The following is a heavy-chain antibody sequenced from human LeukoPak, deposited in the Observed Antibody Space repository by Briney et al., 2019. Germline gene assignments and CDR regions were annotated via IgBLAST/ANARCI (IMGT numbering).Heavy chain of an antibody. V-gene: IGHV4-30-4*08. D-gene: IGHD1-20*01. J-gene: IGHJ5*02. Sequence: KASETLSLTCTVSGGSISSGDYYWSWIRQPPGKGLEWIGYIYYRGSTYYNPSLKRRVTISVETSKNQFSLKLSYLHAPGPARYYCARDWGITGTNWFDPWGQGTLVTVSS. CDR3: ARDWGITGTNWFDP. CDR1: GGSISSGDYY. CDR2: IYYRGST.